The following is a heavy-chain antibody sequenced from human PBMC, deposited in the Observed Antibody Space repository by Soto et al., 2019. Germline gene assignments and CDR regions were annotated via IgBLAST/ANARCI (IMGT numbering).Heavy chain of an antibody. D-gene: IGHD3-10*01. CDR3: AKAPSGHAPRWRV. CDR1: VGSISSGGYS. V-gene: IGHV4-30-2*01. CDR2: IYPTGTT. Sequence: PSETLSLTCTVSVGSISSGGYSCSWMRQPPWKGLEWIGYIYPTGTTYYNPSLKNRVTISIDTSQNQFSLQLNSMTAADTAVYYCAKAPSGHAPRWRVLRHGTTLIVSS. J-gene: IGHJ6*02.